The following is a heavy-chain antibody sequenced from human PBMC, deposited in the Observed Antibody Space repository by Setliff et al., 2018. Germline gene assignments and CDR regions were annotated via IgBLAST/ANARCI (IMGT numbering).Heavy chain of an antibody. CDR2: IQTSGTT. V-gene: IGHV4-59*08. CDR3: ARHTIAMSTIISYFDY. D-gene: IGHD3-10*01. CDR1: GGSISRYH. Sequence: SETLSLTCTVSGGSISRYHWSWIRQPPGKGLEWIGYIQTSGTTNYNPSLKSRVTISVDTSKNQFSLKLSSVTAADTAVYYCARHTIAMSTIISYFDYWGQGTLVTVSS. J-gene: IGHJ4*02.